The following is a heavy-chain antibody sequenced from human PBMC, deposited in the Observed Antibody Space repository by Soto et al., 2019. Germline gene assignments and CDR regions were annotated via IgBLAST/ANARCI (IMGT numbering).Heavy chain of an antibody. CDR1: GYTFTSYY. Sequence: ASVKVSCKAFGYTFTSYYMHWVRQAPGQGLEWMGIINPTGGSTNYAQRFQGRVSMTRDTSTSTVYMELSSLRSEDTAVYYCAGGLGRPDGSGDYRGQGTLVTVFS. V-gene: IGHV1-46*01. CDR2: INPTGGST. D-gene: IGHD5-12*01. CDR3: AGGLGRPDGSGDY. J-gene: IGHJ4*02.